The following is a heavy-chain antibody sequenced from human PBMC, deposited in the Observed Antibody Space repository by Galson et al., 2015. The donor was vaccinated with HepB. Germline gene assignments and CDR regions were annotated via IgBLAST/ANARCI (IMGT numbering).Heavy chain of an antibody. J-gene: IGHJ4*02. CDR3: AKGVGKWAAAGTCYFDY. D-gene: IGHD6-13*01. CDR1: GFTFSSYA. CDR2: ISGSGGST. V-gene: IGHV3-23*01. Sequence: SLRLSCAASGFTFSSYAMSWVRQAPGKGLEWVSAISGSGGSTYYADSVKGRFTISRDNSKNTLYLQMNSLRAEDTAVYYCAKGVGKWAAAGTCYFDYWGQGTLVTVSS.